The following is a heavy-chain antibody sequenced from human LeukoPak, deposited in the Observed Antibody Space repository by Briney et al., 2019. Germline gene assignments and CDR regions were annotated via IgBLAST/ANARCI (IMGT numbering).Heavy chain of an antibody. CDR3: AKSRKSTYYYDSSGYSFDY. Sequence: GGSLRLSCAASGFTFSSYAMSWVRQAPGKGLEWVSAISGGGGSTYYADSVKGRFTISRDNSKNTLYLQMNSLRAEDTAVYYCAKSRKSTYYYDSSGYSFDYWGQGTLVTVSS. V-gene: IGHV3-23*01. D-gene: IGHD3-22*01. CDR1: GFTFSSYA. J-gene: IGHJ4*02. CDR2: ISGGGGST.